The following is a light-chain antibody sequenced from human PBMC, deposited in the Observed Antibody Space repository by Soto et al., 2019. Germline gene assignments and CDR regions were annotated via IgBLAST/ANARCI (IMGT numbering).Light chain of an antibody. V-gene: IGKV1-27*01. CDR3: QKYNSAPT. CDR1: QGISNY. Sequence: DIQMTQSPSSLSASVGDRGTITCRASQGISNYLAWYQQKPGKVPKLLIYAASTLQSGFPSRFSGSGSGTDFTLTISSLQLEDVATYYCQKYNSAPTFGQGTKVQIK. J-gene: IGKJ1*01. CDR2: AAS.